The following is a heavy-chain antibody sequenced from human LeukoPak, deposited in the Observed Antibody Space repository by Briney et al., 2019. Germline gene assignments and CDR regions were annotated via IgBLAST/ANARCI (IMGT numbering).Heavy chain of an antibody. J-gene: IGHJ3*02. D-gene: IGHD3-22*01. CDR1: GGTFSSYA. Sequence: SVKVSCKASGGTFSSYAISWVRQAPGQGLEWMGGIIPIFGTANYAQKFQGRVTITADESTSTAYMELSSLRSEDTAGYYCAGPDYYDSSGYDAFDIWGQGTMVTVSS. CDR3: AGPDYYDSSGYDAFDI. CDR2: IIPIFGTA. V-gene: IGHV1-69*01.